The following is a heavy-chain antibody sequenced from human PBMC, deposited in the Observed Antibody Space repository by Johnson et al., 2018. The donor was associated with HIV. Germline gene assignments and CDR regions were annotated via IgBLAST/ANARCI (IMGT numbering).Heavy chain of an antibody. CDR3: TRLPSGYSRDAFDI. Sequence: VQLVESGGGVVQPGRSLRLSCTASGFTFGDYVMSWVRQAPGKGLDWVAVIWYDGNNKYYADSLKCRFTISRDNSKNTLYLEMNSLGAEDTAVYYCTRLPSGYSRDAFDIWGQGTMVTVSS. J-gene: IGHJ3*02. CDR1: GFTFGDYV. V-gene: IGHV3-33*01. CDR2: IWYDGNNK. D-gene: IGHD5-18*01.